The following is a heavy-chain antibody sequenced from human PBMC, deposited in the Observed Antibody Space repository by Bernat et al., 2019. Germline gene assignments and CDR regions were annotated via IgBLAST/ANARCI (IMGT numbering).Heavy chain of an antibody. V-gene: IGHV3-66*01. J-gene: IGHJ3*02. Sequence: EVQLVESGGGLVQPGGSLRLSCAASGFTVSSNYMSWVRQAPGKGLEWVSVIYSGGSTYYADSVKGRFTISRDNSKNTLYLQMNSLRAEDTAVYYCARDNRLRYFDWLSDAFDIWGQGTMVTVSS. CDR1: GFTVSSNY. D-gene: IGHD3-9*01. CDR3: ARDNRLRYFDWLSDAFDI. CDR2: IYSGGST.